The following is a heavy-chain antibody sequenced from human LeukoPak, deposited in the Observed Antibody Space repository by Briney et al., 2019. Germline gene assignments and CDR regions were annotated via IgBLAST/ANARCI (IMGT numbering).Heavy chain of an antibody. CDR1: GFTFSSYG. J-gene: IGHJ4*02. CDR3: ARDQPVRGVPDY. D-gene: IGHD3-10*01. V-gene: IGHV3-33*01. CDR2: MWYDGSNK. Sequence: GRSLRLSCAAFGFTFSSYGMHWVRQAPGKGLGWVAVMWYDGSNKYYADSVKGRFTISRDNSKNTLYLQMSSLRAEDTAVYYCARDQPVRGVPDYWGQGTLVTVSS.